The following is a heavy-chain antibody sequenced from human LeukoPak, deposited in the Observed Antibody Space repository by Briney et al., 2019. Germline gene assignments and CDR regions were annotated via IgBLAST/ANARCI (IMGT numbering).Heavy chain of an antibody. D-gene: IGHD3-16*01. CDR3: ARDAYVRYYYYMDV. Sequence: PGGSLRLSCAASGFTFSSYSMNWVRQAPGKGLEWVSYISSSSSTIYYADSVKGRFTISRDNAKNSLYLQMNSLRAEDTAVYYCARDAYVRYYYYMDVWGKGTTVTVSS. CDR1: GFTFSSYS. V-gene: IGHV3-48*01. CDR2: ISSSSSTI. J-gene: IGHJ6*03.